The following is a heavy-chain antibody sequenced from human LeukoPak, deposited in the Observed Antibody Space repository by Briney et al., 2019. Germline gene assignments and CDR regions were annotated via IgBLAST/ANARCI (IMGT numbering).Heavy chain of an antibody. J-gene: IGHJ6*02. Sequence: ASVKVSCKASGYTFISYGISWVRQAPGQGLEWMGWISAYNGNTNYAQKLQGRVTMTTDTSTSTAYMELRSLRSDDTAVYYCARDVREGYYYYGMDVWGQGTTVTVSS. V-gene: IGHV1-18*01. D-gene: IGHD1-26*01. CDR1: GYTFISYG. CDR2: ISAYNGNT. CDR3: ARDVREGYYYYGMDV.